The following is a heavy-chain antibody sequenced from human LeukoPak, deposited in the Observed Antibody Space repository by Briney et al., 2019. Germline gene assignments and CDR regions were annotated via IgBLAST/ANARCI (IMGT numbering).Heavy chain of an antibody. CDR1: GGSISSSSYY. J-gene: IGHJ5*02. Sequence: SETLSLTCTVSGGSISSSSYYWGWIRQPPGKGLEWIGSIYYSGSTYYNPSLKSRVTISVDTSKNQFSLKLSSVTAADTAVYYCARTYGDYVNWFDPWGQGTLVTVSS. CDR3: ARTYGDYVNWFDP. CDR2: IYYSGST. D-gene: IGHD4-17*01. V-gene: IGHV4-39*07.